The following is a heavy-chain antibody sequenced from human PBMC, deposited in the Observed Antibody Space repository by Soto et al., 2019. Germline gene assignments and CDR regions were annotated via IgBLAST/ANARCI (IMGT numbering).Heavy chain of an antibody. CDR3: AKDAQAVARSEIDY. CDR1: GFPFSSYA. Sequence: GGSLRLSCAASGFPFSSYAMNWVRQPPGKGLEWVSAISGGGGSTYYADSVKGRFTISRGNSKNTLYLQMNSLRAEDTAVYYCAKDAQAVARSEIDYWGQGTLVTVSS. V-gene: IGHV3-23*01. CDR2: ISGGGGST. J-gene: IGHJ4*02. D-gene: IGHD6-19*01.